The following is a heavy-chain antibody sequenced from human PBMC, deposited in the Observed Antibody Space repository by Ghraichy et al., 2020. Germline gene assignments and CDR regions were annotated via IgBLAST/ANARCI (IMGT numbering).Heavy chain of an antibody. J-gene: IGHJ4*02. CDR3: AREIVSTGFDY. CDR1: GFTFSIYA. V-gene: IGHV3-21*01. D-gene: IGHD1-1*01. Sequence: GGSLRLSCAASGFTFSIYAMSWVRQAPGKGLEWVSSIAFDSTSIFYAESVKGRFTLSRDNAKNSLSLQMNSLGAEDTAFYYCAREIVSTGFDYWGPGTLVTVSS. CDR2: IAFDSTSI.